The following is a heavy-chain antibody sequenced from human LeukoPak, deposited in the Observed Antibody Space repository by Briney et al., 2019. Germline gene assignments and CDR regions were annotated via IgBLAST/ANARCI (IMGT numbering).Heavy chain of an antibody. CDR1: GGSFSGYY. J-gene: IGHJ3*02. D-gene: IGHD2-21*02. CDR3: ARRMACGGDCPGAFDI. Sequence: SETLSLTCAVYGGSFSGYYWSWIRQPPGKGLEWIGEINHSGSTNYNPSLKSRVTISVDTSKNQFSLKLSSVTAADTAVYYCARRMACGGDCPGAFDIWGQGTMVTVSS. CDR2: INHSGST. V-gene: IGHV4-34*09.